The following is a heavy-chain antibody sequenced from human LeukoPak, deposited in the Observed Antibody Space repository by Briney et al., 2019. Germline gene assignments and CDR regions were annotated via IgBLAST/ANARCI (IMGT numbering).Heavy chain of an antibody. D-gene: IGHD3-22*01. CDR1: GFTFSDYY. J-gene: IGHJ4*02. Sequence: PGGSLRLSCAASGFTFSDYYMNWVRQAPGKGLEWVSYISSSGSTIYYADSVKGRFTISRDNAKNSLYLQMNSLRAEDTAVYYCAGEYYYDSSPSFFDYWGQGTLVTVSS. V-gene: IGHV3-11*04. CDR2: ISSSGSTI. CDR3: AGEYYYDSSPSFFDY.